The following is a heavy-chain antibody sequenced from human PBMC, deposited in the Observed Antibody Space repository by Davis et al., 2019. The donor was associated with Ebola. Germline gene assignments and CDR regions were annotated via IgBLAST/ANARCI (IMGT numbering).Heavy chain of an antibody. CDR2: INPNSGGT. CDR1: GYTFTGYY. D-gene: IGHD5-18*01. J-gene: IGHJ6*02. V-gene: IGHV1-2*04. Sequence: ASVKVSCKASGYTFTGYYMHWVRQAPGQGLEWMGWINPNSGGTNYAQKFQGWVTMTRDTSISTAYMELSRLRSDDTAVYYCARAQWIQYGMDVWGQGTTVTVSS. CDR3: ARAQWIQYGMDV.